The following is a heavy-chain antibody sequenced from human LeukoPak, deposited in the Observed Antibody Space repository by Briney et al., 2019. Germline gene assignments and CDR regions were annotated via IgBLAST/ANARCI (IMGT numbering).Heavy chain of an antibody. J-gene: IGHJ4*02. CDR3: ATSSYGGNSADY. CDR1: GYTLTELS. CDR2: FGPEDGET. D-gene: IGHD4-23*01. V-gene: IGHV1-24*01. Sequence: ASVKVSCKVSGYTLTELSMHWVRQAPGKGLEWMGGFGPEDGETIYAQKFQGRVTMTEDTSTDTAYMELSSLRSEDTAVYYCATSSYGGNSADYWGQGTLVTVSS.